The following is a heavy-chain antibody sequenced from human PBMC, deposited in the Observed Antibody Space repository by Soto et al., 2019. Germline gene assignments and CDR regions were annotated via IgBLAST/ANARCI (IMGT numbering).Heavy chain of an antibody. J-gene: IGHJ5*01. D-gene: IGHD3-22*01. CDR3: VKDGCQKGADRNWLGS. Sequence: EVQLVESGGDVVQPGGSLRLSCAASGFTFEDYTIHWVRQAPGKALEWVSRISWDGGTTYYTHSVKGRFTISRDNSKNSVYLQVTSLRPEYTALYYCVKDGCQKGADRNWLGSWGQGIRVTFSS. CDR1: GFTFEDYT. CDR2: ISWDGGTT. V-gene: IGHV3-43*01.